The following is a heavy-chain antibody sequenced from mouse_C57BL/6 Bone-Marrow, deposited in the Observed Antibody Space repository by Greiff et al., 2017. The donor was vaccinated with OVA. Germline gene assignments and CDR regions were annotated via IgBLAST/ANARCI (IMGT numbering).Heavy chain of an antibody. CDR2: INPSNGGT. Sequence: QVQLQQSGPELVEPGASVKLSCKASGYTFTSYWMHWVKQRPGQGLEWIGNINPSNGGTNYNEKFKSKATLTVDKSSSTAYMQLSSLTSEDSAVYYCARGYYGSSPWFAYWGQGTLVTVSA. CDR1: GYTFTSYW. CDR3: ARGYYGSSPWFAY. D-gene: IGHD1-1*01. J-gene: IGHJ3*01. V-gene: IGHV1-53*01.